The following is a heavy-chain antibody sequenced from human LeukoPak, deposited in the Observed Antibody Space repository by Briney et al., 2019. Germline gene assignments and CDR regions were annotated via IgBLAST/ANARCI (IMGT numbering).Heavy chain of an antibody. CDR2: ISGSGGSI. Sequence: GGFLRLSCAASGFTFSSYAMSWVRQAPGKGLEWVSAISGSGGSIYYADSVKGRFTISRDNSKNTLYLQMDSLRAEDTAVYYCAKVAGKPSSGPSWFDPWGQGTLVTLSS. CDR1: GFTFSSYA. CDR3: AKVAGKPSSGPSWFDP. J-gene: IGHJ5*02. D-gene: IGHD6-19*01. V-gene: IGHV3-23*01.